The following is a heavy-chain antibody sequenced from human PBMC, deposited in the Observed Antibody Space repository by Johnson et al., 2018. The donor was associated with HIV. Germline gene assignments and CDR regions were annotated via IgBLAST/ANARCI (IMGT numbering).Heavy chain of an antibody. CDR3: ARDKDYGGNHDAFDI. CDR2: IYRGGAT. Sequence: EVQLVESGGGLVQPGGSLRPSCAASGFSVSASYMSWLRQAPGKALEWVSVIYRGGATYYAASVQGRFTISRDNSKNTLYLQMESLRADDTALYYCARDKDYGGNHDAFDIWGQGTMVTVSS. D-gene: IGHD4-23*01. V-gene: IGHV3-66*01. CDR1: GFSVSASY. J-gene: IGHJ3*02.